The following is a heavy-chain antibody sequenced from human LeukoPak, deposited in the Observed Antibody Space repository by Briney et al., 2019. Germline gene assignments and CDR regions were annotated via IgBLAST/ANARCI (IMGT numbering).Heavy chain of an antibody. Sequence: PGGSLRLSYAASGFTFSSYSMNWVRQAPGKGLEWVSYISSSSSTIYYADSVKGRFAISRDNAKNSLYLQMNSLRAEDTAVYYCAEWEYDIDYWGQGTLVTVSS. CDR1: GFTFSSYS. CDR2: ISSSSSTI. CDR3: AEWEYDIDY. V-gene: IGHV3-48*01. D-gene: IGHD1-26*01. J-gene: IGHJ4*02.